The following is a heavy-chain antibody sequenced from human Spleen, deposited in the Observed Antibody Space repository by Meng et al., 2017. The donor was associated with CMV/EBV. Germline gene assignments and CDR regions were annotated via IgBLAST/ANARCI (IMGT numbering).Heavy chain of an antibody. CDR3: ARAVGNIAARPEGWFDP. Sequence: SISSSSYDWGWIRQPPGKGLEWIGSIYYSGSTYYNPSLKSRVTISVDTSKNQFSLKLSSVTAADTAVYYCARAVGNIAARPEGWFDPWGQGTLVTVSS. V-gene: IGHV4-39*07. CDR2: IYYSGST. D-gene: IGHD6-6*01. J-gene: IGHJ5*02. CDR1: SISSSSYD.